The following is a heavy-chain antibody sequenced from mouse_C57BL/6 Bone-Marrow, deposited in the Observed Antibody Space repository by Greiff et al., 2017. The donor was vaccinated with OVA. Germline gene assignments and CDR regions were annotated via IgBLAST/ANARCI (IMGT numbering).Heavy chain of an antibody. Sequence: QVQLQQPGAELVKPGASVKMSCKASGYTFTSYWITWVKQRPGQGLEWIGDNYPGSGSTNYNEKFKSKATLTVDTSSSTAYMQLSSLTSEDSAVYYCARDTTVVASFDYWGQGTTLTVSS. D-gene: IGHD1-1*01. J-gene: IGHJ2*01. CDR1: GYTFTSYW. V-gene: IGHV1-55*01. CDR2: NYPGSGST. CDR3: ARDTTVVASFDY.